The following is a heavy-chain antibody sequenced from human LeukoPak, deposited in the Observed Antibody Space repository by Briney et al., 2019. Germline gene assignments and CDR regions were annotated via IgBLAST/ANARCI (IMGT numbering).Heavy chain of an antibody. CDR1: GGSISSGGYY. CDR3: AREKKTGRAFDP. V-gene: IGHV4-31*03. J-gene: IGHJ5*02. D-gene: IGHD1-1*01. CDR2: IYYSGST. Sequence: SETLSLTCTVSGGSISSGGYYWSWIRQHPGKGLEWIGYIYYSGSTYYNPSLKSRVTISVDRSKNQFSLKLSSVTAADTAVYYCAREKKTGRAFDPWGQGTLVTVSS.